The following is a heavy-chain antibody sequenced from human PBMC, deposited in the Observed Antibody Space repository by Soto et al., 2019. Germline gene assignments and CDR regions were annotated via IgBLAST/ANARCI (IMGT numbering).Heavy chain of an antibody. J-gene: IGHJ3*01. Sequence: QVQLVESGGDVVQPGRSLRLSCAASGFTFKDCAMHWVRQAPGKGLEWVSIIFNDAGNEYYTESVKGRFTISRDNSKNTLYLQMNRLRNEDTAVYYCAKEKCTGRAPTGAYDVWGRGTRVTVSS. V-gene: IGHV3-33*06. D-gene: IGHD2-8*02. CDR2: IFNDAGNE. CDR3: AKEKCTGRAPTGAYDV. CDR1: GFTFKDCA.